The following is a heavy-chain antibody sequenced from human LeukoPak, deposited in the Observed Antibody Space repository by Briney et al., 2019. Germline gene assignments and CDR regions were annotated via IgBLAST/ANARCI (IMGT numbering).Heavy chain of an antibody. Sequence: GGSLRLSCAASGFTFSSYSMNWVRQAPGKGLEWVSSISSSSSYIYYADSVKGRFTISRDNAKNSLYLQMNSLRAEDTAVYYCARDLSKKQSSARDGYYYYYMDVWGKGTTVTVSS. CDR2: ISSSSSYI. CDR1: GFTFSSYS. CDR3: ARDLSKKQSSARDGYYYYYMDV. D-gene: IGHD6-19*01. J-gene: IGHJ6*03. V-gene: IGHV3-21*01.